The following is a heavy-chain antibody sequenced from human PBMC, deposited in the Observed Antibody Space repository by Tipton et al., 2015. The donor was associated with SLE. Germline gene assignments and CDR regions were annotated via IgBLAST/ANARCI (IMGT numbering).Heavy chain of an antibody. CDR1: GGSVSSSSKY. D-gene: IGHD5-18*01. J-gene: IGHJ5*02. CDR3: ARLHGYSYGLNWFDP. CDR2: IYYTGTTT. Sequence: TLSLTCTVSGGSVSSSSKYWAWIRQPPGKGLEWVGSIYYTGTTTYYNSFLKSRVTMSVDTSKNQFSLRLTLVIAADTAVYYCARLHGYSYGLNWFDPWGQGTLISVSS. V-gene: IGHV4-39*07.